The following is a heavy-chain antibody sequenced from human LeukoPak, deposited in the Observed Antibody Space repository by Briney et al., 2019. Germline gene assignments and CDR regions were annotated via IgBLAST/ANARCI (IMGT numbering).Heavy chain of an antibody. CDR1: GFTFSSYS. CDR3: ASQRWDTAILDY. CDR2: ISSSSSSTI. V-gene: IGHV3-48*01. J-gene: IGHJ4*02. Sequence: QPGGSLRLSCAASGFTFSSYSMNWVRQAPGKGLEWVLYISSSSSSTIYYADSVKGRFTISRDNAKNSLYLQMNSLRAEDTAVYYCASQRWDTAILDYWGQGTLVTVSS. D-gene: IGHD5-18*01.